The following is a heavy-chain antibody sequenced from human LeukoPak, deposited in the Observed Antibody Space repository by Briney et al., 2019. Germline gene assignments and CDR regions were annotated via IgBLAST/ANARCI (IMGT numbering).Heavy chain of an antibody. V-gene: IGHV4-4*07. D-gene: IGHD1-26*01. CDR2: IYTSGST. CDR1: GGSISSYY. Sequence: SETLSLTCTVSGGSISSYYWRWIRQPAGKGLEWIGRIYTSGSTNYNPSLKSRVTMSVDTSKNQFSLKLSSVTAADTAVYYCARDQPVGATEESYYYYGMDVWGQGTTVTVSS. CDR3: ARDQPVGATEESYYYYGMDV. J-gene: IGHJ6*02.